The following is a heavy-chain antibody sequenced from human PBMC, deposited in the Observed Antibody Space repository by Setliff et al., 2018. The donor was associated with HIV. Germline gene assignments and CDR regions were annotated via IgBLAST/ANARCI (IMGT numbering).Heavy chain of an antibody. CDR3: ARLTTTYYYDSSAYYHPV. CDR1: GGSFSGYY. D-gene: IGHD3-22*01. Sequence: PSETLSLTCAVYGGSFSGYYWSWIRQPPGKGLEWIGEINHSGSTNYNPSLKSRVTISVDTSKNQFTLKLSPVTAADTAVFYCARLTTTYYYDSSAYYHPVWGQGTLVTVSS. CDR2: INHSGST. J-gene: IGHJ4*02. V-gene: IGHV4-34*01.